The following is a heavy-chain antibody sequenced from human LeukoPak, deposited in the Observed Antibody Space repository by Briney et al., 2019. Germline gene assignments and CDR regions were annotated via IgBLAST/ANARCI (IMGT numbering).Heavy chain of an antibody. CDR1: GGTFNSYS. CDR2: VVPILNVA. V-gene: IGHV1-69*02. Sequence: ASVKVSCKTSGGTFNSYSLSWLRQAPGQRLEWLGSVVPILNVANYSQTFQDRVTITADTSTSVAYMELISLKPDDTAVYYCARGAPKYYFGSESRNYFFDHWGQGTLVTVSS. J-gene: IGHJ4*02. D-gene: IGHD3-10*01. CDR3: ARGAPKYYFGSESRNYFFDH.